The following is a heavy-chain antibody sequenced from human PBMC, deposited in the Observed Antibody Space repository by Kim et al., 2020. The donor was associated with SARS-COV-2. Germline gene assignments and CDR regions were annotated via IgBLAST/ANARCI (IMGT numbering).Heavy chain of an antibody. J-gene: IGHJ5*02. V-gene: IGHV3-11*01. CDR2: INSDGSST. CDR3: VREPAS. Sequence: GGSLRLSCAASGFSFSDYYMNWIRQAPGKGLEWVAYINSDGSSTEYADSVNGRFTISRDNAKKSLPLQMNRLTPEDTAVYYCVREPASWGQGTLVTVSS. CDR1: GFSFSDYY.